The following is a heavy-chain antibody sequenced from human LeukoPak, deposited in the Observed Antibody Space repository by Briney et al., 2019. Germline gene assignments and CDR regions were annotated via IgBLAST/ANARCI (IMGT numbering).Heavy chain of an antibody. V-gene: IGHV3-30*09. D-gene: IGHD2-15*01. J-gene: IGHJ3*02. CDR3: ARDRCSGGGCYLNSLDI. CDR1: GFTFSSSA. Sequence: GGSLRLSCAASGFTFSSSAIHCVRQAPGKGLEWLAVISYDGSNGRYADSVKGRFALSRDNSKSILYLQMNSLRAEDTAMYYCARDRCSGGGCYLNSLDIWGQGTMVIVSS. CDR2: ISYDGSNG.